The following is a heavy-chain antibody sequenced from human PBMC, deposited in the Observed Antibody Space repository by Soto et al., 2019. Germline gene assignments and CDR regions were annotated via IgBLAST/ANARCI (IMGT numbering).Heavy chain of an antibody. CDR2: ISSSSSYI. CDR3: ASGYCSSTSCSGAPDY. D-gene: IGHD2-2*01. V-gene: IGHV3-21*01. Sequence: NPGGSLRLSCAASGFTFSSYSMNWVRQAPGKGLEWVSSISSSSSYIYYADSVKGRFTISRDNAKNSLYLQMNSLRAEDTAVYYCASGYCSSTSCSGAPDYWGQGTLVTVSS. J-gene: IGHJ4*02. CDR1: GFTFSSYS.